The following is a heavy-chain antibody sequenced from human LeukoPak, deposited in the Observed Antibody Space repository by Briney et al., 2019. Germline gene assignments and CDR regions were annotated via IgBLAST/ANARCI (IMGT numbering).Heavy chain of an antibody. CDR2: IRYDGSNK. D-gene: IGHD6-13*01. CDR1: GFTFSSYG. CDR3: AKEGRAPRIAAAARGGAFDI. V-gene: IGHV3-30*02. Sequence: GGSLRLSCAASGFTFSSYGMHWVRQAPGKGLEWVAFIRYDGSNKYYADSVKGRFTISRDNSKNTLYLQMNSLRAEDTAVYYCAKEGRAPRIAAAARGGAFDIWGQGTMVTVSS. J-gene: IGHJ3*02.